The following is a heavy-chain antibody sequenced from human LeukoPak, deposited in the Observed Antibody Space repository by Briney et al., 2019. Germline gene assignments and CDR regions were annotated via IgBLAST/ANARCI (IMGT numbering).Heavy chain of an antibody. Sequence: LAGGSLGLSCAASGFTFSSYAMSWVRQAPGKGPEWVSAISGSGGSTYYADSVKGRFTISRDNSQNTLYLQMNSLRAEDTAVYYCAKGDIVLMVYATPWAHSFNYWGQGTLVTASS. CDR2: ISGSGGST. D-gene: IGHD2-8*01. CDR1: GFTFSSYA. CDR3: AKGDIVLMVYATPWAHSFNY. V-gene: IGHV3-23*01. J-gene: IGHJ4*02.